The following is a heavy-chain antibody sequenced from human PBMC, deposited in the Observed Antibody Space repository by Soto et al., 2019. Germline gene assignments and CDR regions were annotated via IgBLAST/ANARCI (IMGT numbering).Heavy chain of an antibody. Sequence: ASVKVSCKASGYTFTSYAMHWVRQAPGQRLEWMGWINAGNGNTKYSQKFQGRVTINPDTSKNQFSLQLNSVTPEDTAVYYCARESGRQHLASYFALWGQGTLVTVS. CDR3: ARESGRQHLASYFAL. D-gene: IGHD6-13*01. CDR2: INAGNGNT. V-gene: IGHV1-3*01. J-gene: IGHJ4*02. CDR1: GYTFTSYA.